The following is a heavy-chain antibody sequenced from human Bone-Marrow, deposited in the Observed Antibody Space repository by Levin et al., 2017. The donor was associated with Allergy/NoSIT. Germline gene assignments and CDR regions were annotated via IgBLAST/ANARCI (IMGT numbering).Heavy chain of an antibody. V-gene: IGHV3-21*01. CDR3: ARGLEYSGLP. J-gene: IGHJ5*02. CDR1: GFIFADYA. D-gene: IGHD5-12*01. Sequence: GGSLRLSCRISGFIFADYAMNWVRQAPGRGLEWVSSLDGSSGKTHYADSVKGRFTISRDNAKNSLYLQMNSLRVADTAVYYCARGLEYSGLPWGQGTLVTVSS. CDR2: LDGSSGKT.